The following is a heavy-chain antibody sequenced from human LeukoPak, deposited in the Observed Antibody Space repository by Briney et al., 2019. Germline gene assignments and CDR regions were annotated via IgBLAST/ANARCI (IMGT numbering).Heavy chain of an antibody. V-gene: IGHV1-18*01. J-gene: IGHJ6*04. CDR1: GYTFTSYG. Sequence: GASVKVSCKASGYTFTSYGISWVRQAPGQGLEWMGWISAYNGNTNYAQKLQGRVTMTTDTSTSTAYMELRSLRSDDTAVYYCARDNAPLSTYSDFWSGYFGWGLDVWGKGTTVTVSS. CDR2: ISAYNGNT. CDR3: ARDNAPLSTYSDFWSGYFGWGLDV. D-gene: IGHD3-3*01.